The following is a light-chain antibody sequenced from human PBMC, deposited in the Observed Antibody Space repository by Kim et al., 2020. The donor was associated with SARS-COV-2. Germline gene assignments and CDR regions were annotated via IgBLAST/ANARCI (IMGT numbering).Light chain of an antibody. J-gene: IGLJ3*02. CDR2: NTH. Sequence: QSVLPQPPSVSGASGQRVTISCSGSSSNIGSQTVNWYQLFPGATPKLLIYNTHERPPGVPSRFSGSSSGTSASLAISGLLSEDEADYYCATWDDSLNGWVFGGGTKLTVL. CDR1: SSNIGSQT. V-gene: IGLV1-44*01. CDR3: ATWDDSLNGWV.